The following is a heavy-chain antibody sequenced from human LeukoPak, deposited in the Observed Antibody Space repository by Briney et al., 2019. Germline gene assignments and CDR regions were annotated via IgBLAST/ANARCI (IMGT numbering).Heavy chain of an antibody. CDR1: GGSISSYY. CDR3: ASGASSSSPYYYYGMDV. D-gene: IGHD2-2*01. CDR2: IYYSGST. J-gene: IGHJ6*02. Sequence: SETLSHTCTVSGGSISSYYWSWIRQPPGKGLEWIGYIYYSGSTNYNPSLKSRVTISVDTSKNQFSLKLSSVTAADTAVYYCASGASSSSPYYYYGMDVWGQGTTVTVSS. V-gene: IGHV4-59*08.